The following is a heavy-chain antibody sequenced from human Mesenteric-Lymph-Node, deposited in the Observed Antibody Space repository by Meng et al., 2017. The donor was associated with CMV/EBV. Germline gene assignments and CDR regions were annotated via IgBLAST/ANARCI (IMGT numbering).Heavy chain of an antibody. CDR3: ARDPAFSSFDY. CDR1: GFTFRSYW. D-gene: IGHD3-3*02. J-gene: IGHJ4*02. V-gene: IGHV3-7*01. CDR2: INLDGSTR. Sequence: GGSLRPSCAASGFTFRSYWMTWVRQAPGEGPEFVANINLDGSTRNYLGSVKGRFTISRDNAQASLYLQMNSLRPEDTAVYYCARDPAFSSFDYWGQGTLVTVSS.